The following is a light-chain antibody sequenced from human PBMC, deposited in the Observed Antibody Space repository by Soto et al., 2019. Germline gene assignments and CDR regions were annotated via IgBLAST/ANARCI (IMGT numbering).Light chain of an antibody. CDR3: QQRSKWPFT. CDR2: DAS. J-gene: IGKJ3*01. V-gene: IGKV3-11*01. CDR1: QSVSSY. Sequence: EIVLTQSPATLSLSPGERATPSCRASQSVSSYLAWYQQKPGQAPRLLIYDASNKATGIPARFSGSGSGTDFTLTISSLEPGDFAVYYCQQRSKWPFTFGPGTKVDIK.